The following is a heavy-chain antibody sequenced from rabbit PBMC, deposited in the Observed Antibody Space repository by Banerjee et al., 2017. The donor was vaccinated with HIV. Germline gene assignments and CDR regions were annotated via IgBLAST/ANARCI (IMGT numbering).Heavy chain of an antibody. D-gene: IGHD4-1*01. V-gene: IGHV1S40*01. Sequence: QSLQESGGDLVKPGASLTLTCTASGFSLSNNNVMCWVRQAPGKGLEWIACIYIFTGVTYYASWAKGRFTISKTSSTTVTLQMTSLTAADTATYFCARDNRLWGPGTLVTVS. CDR1: GFSLSNNNV. J-gene: IGHJ6*01. CDR3: ARDNRL. CDR2: IYIFTGVT.